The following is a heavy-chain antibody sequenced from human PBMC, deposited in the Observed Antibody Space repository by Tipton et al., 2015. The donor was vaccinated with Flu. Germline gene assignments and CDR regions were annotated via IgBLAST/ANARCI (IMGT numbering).Heavy chain of an antibody. D-gene: IGHD3-16*02. Sequence: TLSLTCAVYGGSFSGYYWSWIRQPAGKGLEWIGRIYTSGSTNYNPSLKSRVTMSVDTSKNQFSLKLSSVTAADTAVYYCATISTFGGVIADYWGQGTLVTVSS. CDR2: IYTSGST. CDR1: GGSFSGYY. CDR3: ATISTFGGVIADY. V-gene: IGHV4-59*10. J-gene: IGHJ4*02.